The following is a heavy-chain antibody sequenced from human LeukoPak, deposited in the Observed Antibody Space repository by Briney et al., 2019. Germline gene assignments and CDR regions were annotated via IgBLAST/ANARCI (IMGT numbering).Heavy chain of an antibody. CDR3: ARHGIAVAGEPK. CDR1: GGSISSSSYY. J-gene: IGHJ4*02. V-gene: IGHV4-39*01. Sequence: SETLSFTCTVSGGSISSSSYYWGWIRQPPGKGLEWIGSIYYSGSTYYNPSLKSRVTISVDTSKNQFSLKLSSVTAADTAVYYCARHGIAVAGEPKWGQGTLVTVSS. D-gene: IGHD6-19*01. CDR2: IYYSGST.